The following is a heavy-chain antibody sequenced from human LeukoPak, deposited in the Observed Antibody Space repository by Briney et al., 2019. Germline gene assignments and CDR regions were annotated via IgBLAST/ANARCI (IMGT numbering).Heavy chain of an antibody. CDR2: IRYDGSNK. CDR3: AKDKMATIIGGSYFDY. Sequence: PGGSLRLSCAASGFTFSSYGMHWVRQAPGKGLEWVAFIRYDGSNKYYADSVKGRFTISRDNSKNTLYLQMNGLRAEDTAVYYCAKDKMATIIGGSYFDYWGQGTLVTVSS. J-gene: IGHJ4*02. D-gene: IGHD5-24*01. V-gene: IGHV3-30*02. CDR1: GFTFSSYG.